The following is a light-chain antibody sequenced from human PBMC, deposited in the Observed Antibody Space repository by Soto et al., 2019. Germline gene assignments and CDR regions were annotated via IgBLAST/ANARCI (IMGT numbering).Light chain of an antibody. CDR2: GAS. CDR3: QESYRVVGGT. J-gene: IGKJ1*01. Sequence: DIQMTQSPSSLSASVGDRVTITCRTSQSINTYLNWYQQKPGKAPNLLIYGASSLQSGVPLRFSGSGSGTDFTRTISSLEPEDVATYYWQESYRVVGGTCGRGTKVEIK. V-gene: IGKV1-39*01. CDR1: QSINTY.